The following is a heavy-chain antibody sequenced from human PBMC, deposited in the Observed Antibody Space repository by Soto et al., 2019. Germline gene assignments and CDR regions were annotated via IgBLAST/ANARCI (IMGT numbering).Heavy chain of an antibody. D-gene: IGHD6-6*01. CDR2: IWYDGSNK. V-gene: IGHV3-33*01. Sequence: SLRLSCAASGFTFSSYGMHWVRQAPGKGLEWVAVIWYDGSNKYYADSVKGRFTISRDNSKNTLYLQMNSLRAEDTAVYYCARGSYSSSSYGMDVWGQGTTVTVSS. CDR1: GFTFSSYG. J-gene: IGHJ6*02. CDR3: ARGSYSSSSYGMDV.